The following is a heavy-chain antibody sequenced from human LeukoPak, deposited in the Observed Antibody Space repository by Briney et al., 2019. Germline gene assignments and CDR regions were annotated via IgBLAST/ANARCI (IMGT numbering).Heavy chain of an antibody. V-gene: IGHV1-3*01. CDR1: GYTFITSS. CDR3: ARTSRGYSYGLSY. D-gene: IGHD5-18*01. J-gene: IGHJ4*02. CDR2: ITVASGNT. Sequence: ASVKVSCKTLGYTFITSSIYWVRQAPGQRLEWLGWITVASGNTRYSENLQGRITLTRDTSANTAYMELRNLRSEDTAVYYCARTSRGYSYGLSYWGQGTLVTVSS.